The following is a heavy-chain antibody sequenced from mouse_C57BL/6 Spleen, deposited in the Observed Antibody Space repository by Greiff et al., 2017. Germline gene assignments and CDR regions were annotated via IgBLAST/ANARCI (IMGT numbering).Heavy chain of an antibody. J-gene: IGHJ4*01. Sequence: QVHVKQSGAELAKPGASVKLSCKASGYTFTSYWMHWVKQRPGQGLEWIGYLNPSSGYTKSNQKFKDKATLTADKSSSTAYMQLSSLTYEDSAVYYCARFAYDYGYAMDYWGQGTSVTVSS. CDR1: GYTFTSYW. CDR3: ARFAYDYGYAMDY. D-gene: IGHD2-4*01. V-gene: IGHV1-7*01. CDR2: LNPSSGYT.